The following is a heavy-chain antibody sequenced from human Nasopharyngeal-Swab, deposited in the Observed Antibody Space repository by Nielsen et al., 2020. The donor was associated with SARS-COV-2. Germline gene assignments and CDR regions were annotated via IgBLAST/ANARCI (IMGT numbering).Heavy chain of an antibody. CDR2: INTNTGNP. D-gene: IGHD6-6*01. V-gene: IGHV7-4-1*02. Sequence: VRQAPGKGLEWMGWINTNTGNPTYAQGFTGRFVFSLDTSVSTAYLQISSLKAEDTAVYYCARLIAAPRGNWFDPWGQGTLVTVSS. CDR3: ARLIAAPRGNWFDP. J-gene: IGHJ5*02.